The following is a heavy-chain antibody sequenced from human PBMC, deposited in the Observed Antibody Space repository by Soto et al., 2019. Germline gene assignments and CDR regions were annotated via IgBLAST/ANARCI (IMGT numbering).Heavy chain of an antibody. CDR3: ARVLQLVGYFYYYMDV. CDR1: GYTFTNYG. J-gene: IGHJ6*03. CDR2: ISAYNGDT. D-gene: IGHD6-6*01. V-gene: IGHV1-18*01. Sequence: QVQLLQSGAEVKKPGASVKVSCKASGYTFTNYGITWVRQAPGQGLEWMGWISAYNGDTHYTQRLQGRVTMTTDTPTSTAYMELRGLRSDDTAVYYCARVLQLVGYFYYYMDVWGKGTPVTVSS.